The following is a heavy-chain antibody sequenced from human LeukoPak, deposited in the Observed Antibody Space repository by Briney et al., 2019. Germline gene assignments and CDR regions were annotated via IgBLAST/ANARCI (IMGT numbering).Heavy chain of an antibody. CDR2: IYYSGST. J-gene: IGHJ6*02. V-gene: IGHV4-59*01. CDR3: ARGTVTKPSYYYGMDV. CDR1: GGSISSYY. D-gene: IGHD4-17*01. Sequence: SETLSLTCTVSGGSISSYYWSWIRQPPGKGLEWIGYIYYSGSTNYNPSLKSRVTISVDTSKNQFSLKLSSVTAADTAVYYCARGTVTKPSYYYGMDVWGQGTTVTVSS.